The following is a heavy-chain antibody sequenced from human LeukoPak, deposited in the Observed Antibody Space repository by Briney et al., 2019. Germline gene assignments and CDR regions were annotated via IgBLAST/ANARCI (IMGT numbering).Heavy chain of an antibody. D-gene: IGHD2-2*01. Sequence: GASVKVSCKASGYTFTSYGINWVRQATGQGLEWMAWMNPNSGNAGSAQKFQGRVTMSRNTSISTAYMELSSLRSEDTAVYYCTRGVRYCSSASCLYSEADVGYYFDDWGQGTLVTVSS. J-gene: IGHJ4*02. CDR2: MNPNSGNA. V-gene: IGHV1-8*02. CDR3: TRGVRYCSSASCLYSEADVGYYFDD. CDR1: GYTFTSYG.